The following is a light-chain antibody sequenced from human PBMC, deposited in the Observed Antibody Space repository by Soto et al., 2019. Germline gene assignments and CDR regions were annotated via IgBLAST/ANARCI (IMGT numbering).Light chain of an antibody. CDR1: SRDVGGSNY. Sequence: SALIQPASVSGSPGQSTTISCTGTSRDVGGSNYVSWYQHHPHRAPKLLIYEVNYRPSGVSSRFSGSKSGNTASLTISGLQAEDEADYYCSSYTSSNTLEVFGVGTKVTV. CDR3: SSYTSSNTLEV. V-gene: IGLV2-14*01. CDR2: EVN. J-gene: IGLJ1*01.